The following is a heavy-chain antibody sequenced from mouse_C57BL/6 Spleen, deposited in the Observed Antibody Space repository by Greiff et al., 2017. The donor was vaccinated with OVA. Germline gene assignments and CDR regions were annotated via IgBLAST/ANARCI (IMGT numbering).Heavy chain of an antibody. CDR3: ARGYYGSSHWYFDV. D-gene: IGHD1-1*01. CDR1: GYTFTSYW. V-gene: IGHV1-52*01. CDR2: IDPSDSET. J-gene: IGHJ1*03. Sequence: QVHVKQPGAELVRPGSSVKLSCKASGYTFTSYWMHWVKQRPIQGLEWIGNIDPSDSETHYNQKFKDKATLTVDKSSSTAYMQLSSLTSEDSAVYYCARGYYGSSHWYFDVWGTGTTVTVSS.